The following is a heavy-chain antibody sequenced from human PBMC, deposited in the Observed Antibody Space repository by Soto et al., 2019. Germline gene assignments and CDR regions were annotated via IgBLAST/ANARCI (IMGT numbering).Heavy chain of an antibody. J-gene: IGHJ6*02. D-gene: IGHD3-22*01. CDR3: AREGYYDSSGYTNYGMDV. CDR2: INPNSGGT. Sequence: ASVKVSCKASGYTFTGYYMHWVRQAPGQGLEWMGWINPNSGGTNYAQKFQGRVTMTRDTSISTAYMELSRLRSDDTAVYYCAREGYYDSSGYTNYGMDVWGQGTTATVSS. CDR1: GYTFTGYY. V-gene: IGHV1-2*02.